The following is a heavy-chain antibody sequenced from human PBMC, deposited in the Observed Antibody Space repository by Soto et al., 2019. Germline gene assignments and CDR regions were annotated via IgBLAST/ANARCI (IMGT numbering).Heavy chain of an antibody. D-gene: IGHD4-17*01. CDR2: ISNNGGRT. V-gene: IGHV3-23*01. CDR1: GFTFSTYA. Sequence: GGSLRLSCAASGFTFSTYAMAWIRQAPGKGLEWVSGISNNGGRTYYAASVKGRFTISRDNSKNTLYLQMNSLSPEDTAIYYCAKDRVKNGDYGKTDYWGQGTLVTVSS. J-gene: IGHJ4*02. CDR3: AKDRVKNGDYGKTDY.